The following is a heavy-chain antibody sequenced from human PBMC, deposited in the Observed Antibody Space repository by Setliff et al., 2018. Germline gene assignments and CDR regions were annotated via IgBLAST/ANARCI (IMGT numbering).Heavy chain of an antibody. D-gene: IGHD3-10*01. J-gene: IGHJ4*02. CDR3: VRAVVIRGSKPLDS. V-gene: IGHV3-7*03. Sequence: GSLRLSCAASGFDFKTHWMDWARQAPGKGLEWVANIKEDGSQRNYVDAVRGRFTVSRDNARNSLYLQMYSLKSDDTAVYYCVRAVVIRGSKPLDSWGQGTLVTVSS. CDR2: IKEDGSQR. CDR1: GFDFKTHW.